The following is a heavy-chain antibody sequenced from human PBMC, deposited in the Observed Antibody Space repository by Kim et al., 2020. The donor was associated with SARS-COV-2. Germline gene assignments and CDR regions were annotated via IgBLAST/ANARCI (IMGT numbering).Heavy chain of an antibody. J-gene: IGHJ3*02. Sequence: TDYAAPVKGRFTISRDDSKNTLYLQMNSLKTEDTAVYYCTTDGMAGAFDIWGQGTMVTVSS. CDR3: TTDGMAGAFDI. D-gene: IGHD1-26*01. V-gene: IGHV3-15*01. CDR2: T.